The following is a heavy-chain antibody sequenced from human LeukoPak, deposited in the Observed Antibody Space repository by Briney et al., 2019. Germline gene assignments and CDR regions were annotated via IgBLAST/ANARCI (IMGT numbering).Heavy chain of an antibody. Sequence: PGGSLRLSCAASGFTFSSYAMHWVRQAPGKGLEWVAVISYDGSNKYYADSVKGRFTISRDNSKNTLYLQMNSLRAEDTAVYYCARDLLVSSKTPTVWFGELLSWFDPWGRGTVVTVSS. CDR1: GFTFSSYA. V-gene: IGHV3-30*04. CDR2: ISYDGSNK. J-gene: IGHJ5*02. CDR3: ARDLLVSSKTPTVWFGELLSWFDP. D-gene: IGHD3-10*01.